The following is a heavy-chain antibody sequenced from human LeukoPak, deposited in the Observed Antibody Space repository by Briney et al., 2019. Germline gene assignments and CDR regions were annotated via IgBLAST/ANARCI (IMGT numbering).Heavy chain of an antibody. CDR2: MTGGGST. J-gene: IGHJ3*02. CDR1: GFIFTSYA. V-gene: IGHV3-23*01. D-gene: IGHD1-7*01. Sequence: PGRSLRPSCSASGFIFTSYAIAWVRQAPGKGLEWVSSMTGGGSTFFADSVKGHFTVSRDNSKNTVYRQMNSLRSEDTALYYCAETTGTLLEPFDIWGQGTMVTVSS. CDR3: AETTGTLLEPFDI.